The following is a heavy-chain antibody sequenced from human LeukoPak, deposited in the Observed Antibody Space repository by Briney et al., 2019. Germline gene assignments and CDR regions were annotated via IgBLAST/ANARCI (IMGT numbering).Heavy chain of an antibody. CDR2: ISSSGSTI. J-gene: IGHJ4*02. Sequence: PGGSLRLSCAASGFTFSDYYISWIRQAPGKGLEWVSYISSSGSTIYYADSVKGRFTISRDNAKDSLYLQMNSLRDEDTAVYYCARDKYYYASENSLRYDHWGQGTLVTVSS. CDR3: ARDKYYYASENSLRYDH. D-gene: IGHD3-10*01. CDR1: GFTFSDYY. V-gene: IGHV3-11*01.